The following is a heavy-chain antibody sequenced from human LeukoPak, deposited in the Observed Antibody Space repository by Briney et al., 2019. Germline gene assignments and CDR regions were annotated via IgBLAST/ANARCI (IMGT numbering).Heavy chain of an antibody. CDR2: IYTSGST. V-gene: IGHV4-61*02. J-gene: IGHJ4*02. CDR3: ARVGIAGYCSSTSCYSGDY. Sequence: NPSETLSLTCTVSGGSISSGSYYWSWIRQPAGKGLEWIGRIYTSGSTNYNPSLKSRVPISVDTSKNQFSLKLSSVTAADTAVYYCARVGIAGYCSSTSCYSGDYWGQGTLVTVSS. D-gene: IGHD2-2*02. CDR1: GGSISSGSYY.